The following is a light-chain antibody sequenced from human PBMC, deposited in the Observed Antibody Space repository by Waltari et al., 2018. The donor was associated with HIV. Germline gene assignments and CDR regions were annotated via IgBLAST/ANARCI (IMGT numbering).Light chain of an antibody. V-gene: IGLV1-40*01. CDR3: QSYDISLSGLGV. J-gene: IGLJ3*02. CDR2: DNN. CDR1: SSNIGAGSD. Sequence: QSVLTQPPSVSGAPGQRVTISCTGSSSNIGAGSDVHWYQQLPGTAPKLLIYDNNKRPSGVPDRCAGAKAGTSAALAITGLQADDEADYYCQSYDISLSGLGVFGGGTKLTVL.